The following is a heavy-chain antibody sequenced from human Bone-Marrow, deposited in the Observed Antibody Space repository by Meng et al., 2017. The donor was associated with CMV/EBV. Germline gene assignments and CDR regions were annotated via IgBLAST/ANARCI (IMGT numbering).Heavy chain of an antibody. CDR3: AKDMSSGWYNYYYYGMDV. D-gene: IGHD6-19*01. Sequence: GGSLRLSCAASGFTFSSYGMHWVRQAPGKGLEWVAFIRYDGSNKYYADSVKGRFTISRDNSKNTLYLQMNSLRAEDTAVYYCAKDMSSGWYNYYYYGMDVWGQGNTVNVAS. CDR2: IRYDGSNK. J-gene: IGHJ6*02. CDR1: GFTFSSYG. V-gene: IGHV3-30*02.